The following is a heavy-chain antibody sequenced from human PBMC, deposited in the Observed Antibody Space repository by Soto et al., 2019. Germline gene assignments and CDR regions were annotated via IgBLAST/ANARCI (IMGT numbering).Heavy chain of an antibody. J-gene: IGHJ4*02. V-gene: IGHV4-61*08. CDR3: ATSYGTPWHTY. D-gene: IGHD2-8*01. Sequence: SQPLPLTCTVSGYYIRSHGNYWIWIHQSPGQGLEWIGYMHYTGFSHYNPSLKSRLTISVDRSKNQFTLQLTSVTVADTAVYYCATSYGTPWHTYWGQGTQVTVPQ. CDR1: GYYIRSHGNY. CDR2: MHYTGFS.